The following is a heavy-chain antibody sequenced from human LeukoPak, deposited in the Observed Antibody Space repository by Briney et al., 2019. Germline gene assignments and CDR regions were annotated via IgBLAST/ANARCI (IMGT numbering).Heavy chain of an antibody. CDR2: ISSNGGST. V-gene: IGHV3-64*01. CDR3: ARGGIVATTPLD. CDR1: GFTFSSYA. J-gene: IGHJ4*02. D-gene: IGHD5-12*01. Sequence: GGSLRPSCAASGFTFSSYAMHWVRQAPGKGLEYVSAISSNGGSTYYANSVKGRFTISRDNSKNTLYLQMGSLRAEDMAVYYCARGGIVATTPLDWGQGTLVTVSS.